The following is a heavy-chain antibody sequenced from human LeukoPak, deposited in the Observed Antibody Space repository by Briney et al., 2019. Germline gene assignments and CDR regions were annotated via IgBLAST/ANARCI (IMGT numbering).Heavy chain of an antibody. CDR3: ARGRGRRITIFGVVAIDALDI. D-gene: IGHD3-3*01. CDR1: GYTFTSYD. V-gene: IGHV1-8*03. J-gene: IGHJ3*02. Sequence: ASVKVSCKASGYTFTSYDINWVRQATGQGLEWMGWMNPNSGNTGYAQKFQGRVTITRNTSISTAYMELSSLRSEDTAVYYCARGRGRRITIFGVVAIDALDIWGQGTMVTVSS. CDR2: MNPNSGNT.